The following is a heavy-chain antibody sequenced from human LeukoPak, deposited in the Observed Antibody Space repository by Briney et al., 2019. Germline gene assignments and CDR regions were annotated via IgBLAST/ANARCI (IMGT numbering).Heavy chain of an antibody. D-gene: IGHD3-16*01. Sequence: GGSLRLSCAASGFTFDDYAMHWVRQAPGKGLEWVSLISWDGGSTHYADSVKGRFTISRDNSKNSLYLQMNSLRAEDTALYYCAKDMGYYYYMDVWGKGITVTVSS. CDR1: GFTFDDYA. CDR3: AKDMGYYYYMDV. J-gene: IGHJ6*03. V-gene: IGHV3-43D*03. CDR2: ISWDGGST.